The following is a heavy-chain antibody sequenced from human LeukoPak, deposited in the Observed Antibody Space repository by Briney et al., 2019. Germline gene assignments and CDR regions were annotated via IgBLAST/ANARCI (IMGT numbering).Heavy chain of an antibody. Sequence: GESLKISCEGSGYSFTTYWIGWVRQMPGKGLEWMGIIYPGDSDTRYSPSFQGQVTISVDKSIGTAYLQWSSLKASDTAMYYCARSNDYGYCFDYWGQGTLVTVSS. CDR3: ARSNDYGYCFDY. D-gene: IGHD4-17*01. CDR1: GYSFTTYW. CDR2: IYPGDSDT. J-gene: IGHJ4*02. V-gene: IGHV5-51*01.